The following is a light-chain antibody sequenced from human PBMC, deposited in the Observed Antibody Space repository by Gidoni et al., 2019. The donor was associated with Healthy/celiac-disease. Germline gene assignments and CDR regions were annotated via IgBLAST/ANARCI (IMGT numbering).Light chain of an antibody. Sequence: QSALTQPASVSGSPGQSLTIPCTGTSSDVGGYNYVSWYQQHPGKAPKLMIYDVGNRPSGVSNRFSGSKSGNTASLTISGLQAEDEADYYCSSYTSSSTLYVVFGGGTKLTVL. CDR1: SSDVGGYNY. CDR3: SSYTSSSTLYVV. CDR2: DVG. J-gene: IGLJ2*01. V-gene: IGLV2-14*03.